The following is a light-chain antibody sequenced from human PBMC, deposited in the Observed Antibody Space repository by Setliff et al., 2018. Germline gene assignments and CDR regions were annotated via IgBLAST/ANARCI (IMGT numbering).Light chain of an antibody. CDR1: SSDVGYYNF. CDR3: TSYTTSDSLV. J-gene: IGLJ1*01. CDR2: DVT. V-gene: IGLV2-14*03. Sequence: ALAQPASVSESPGQSITISCTGTSSDVGYYNFVSWYQQHPGKAPKLMIYDVTDRPSGISNRFSGSKSGNTASLTISGLQAEDEADYYCTSYTTSDSLVFGTGTKVTVL.